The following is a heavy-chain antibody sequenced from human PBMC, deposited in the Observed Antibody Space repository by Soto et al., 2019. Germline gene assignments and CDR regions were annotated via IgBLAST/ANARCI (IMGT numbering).Heavy chain of an antibody. CDR2: IYYSGST. V-gene: IGHV4-39*01. CDR3: ARLFRGYYIDY. CDR1: GGSISSSSYY. Sequence: SETLSLTCTVSGGSISSSSYYWGWIRQPPGKGLEWIGSIYYSGSTYYNPSLKSRVTISVDTSKNQFSLKLSSVTAADTAVYYCARLFRGYYIDYWGQGTLVTVSS. D-gene: IGHD3-22*01. J-gene: IGHJ4*02.